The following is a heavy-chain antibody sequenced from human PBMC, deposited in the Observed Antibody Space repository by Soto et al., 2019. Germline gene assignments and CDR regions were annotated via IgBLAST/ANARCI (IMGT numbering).Heavy chain of an antibody. CDR3: ARDLPPAPMVGRGYYYYMDV. V-gene: IGHV1-3*01. CDR2: INAGNGNT. CDR1: GYTLTTYA. Sequence: ASVKVSCKASGYTLTTYAIHWVRQAPGQRLEWMGWINAGNGNTKYSQKFQGRVSITRDTSASTVDMELSSLRSEDTAVYYCARDLPPAPMVGRGYYYYMDVWGKGTTVTVSS. J-gene: IGHJ6*03. D-gene: IGHD2-2*01.